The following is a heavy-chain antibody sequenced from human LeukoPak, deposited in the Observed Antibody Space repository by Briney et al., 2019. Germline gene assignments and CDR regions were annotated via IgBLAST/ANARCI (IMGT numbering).Heavy chain of an antibody. J-gene: IGHJ5*02. CDR3: ARDQDIVVVPAADVWFDP. Sequence: PGGSLRLSYAASGFTFSSYGMHWVRQAPGKGLEWVAVIWYDGSNKYYADSVKGRFTISRDNSKNTLYLQMNSLRAEDTAVYYCARDQDIVVVPAADVWFDPWGQGTLVTVSS. CDR1: GFTFSSYG. D-gene: IGHD2-2*01. CDR2: IWYDGSNK. V-gene: IGHV3-33*01.